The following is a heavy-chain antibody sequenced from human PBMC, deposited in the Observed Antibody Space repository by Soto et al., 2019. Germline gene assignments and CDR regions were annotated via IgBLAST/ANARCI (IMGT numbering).Heavy chain of an antibody. CDR1: GGTFSSYA. J-gene: IGHJ4*02. D-gene: IGHD5-12*01. Sequence: SVKVSCKASGGTFSSYAISWVRQAPGQGLEWMGGIIPIFGTANYAQKFQGRVTITADKSTSTAYMELSSLRSEDTAVYYCARDLPMGVATRAFDYWGQGTLVTVSS. CDR3: ARDLPMGVATRAFDY. V-gene: IGHV1-69*06. CDR2: IIPIFGTA.